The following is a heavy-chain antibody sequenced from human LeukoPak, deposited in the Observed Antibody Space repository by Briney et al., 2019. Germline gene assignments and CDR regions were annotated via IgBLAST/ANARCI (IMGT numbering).Heavy chain of an antibody. CDR2: SHYSGTT. Sequence: SETLSLTCSVSAGAIRDSYWSWIRQTPGKGLGWIGCSHYSGTTFYNPSLKSRLIMSVDTSKSQFSLRLTSATAADTAVYYCVRYLRVTGYYIFDQWGQGVRVTVSS. CDR3: VRYLRVTGYYIFDQ. D-gene: IGHD3-9*01. J-gene: IGHJ4*02. CDR1: AGAIRDSY. V-gene: IGHV4-59*01.